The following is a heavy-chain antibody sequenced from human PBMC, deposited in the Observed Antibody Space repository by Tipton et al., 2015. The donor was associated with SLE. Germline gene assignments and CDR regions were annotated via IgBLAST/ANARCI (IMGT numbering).Heavy chain of an antibody. CDR3: ARSFLDSSGYYYDNFDY. D-gene: IGHD3-22*01. CDR2: INHSGGT. J-gene: IGHJ4*02. V-gene: IGHV4-34*01. Sequence: TLSLTCAVYGGSFSGYYWSWIRQPPGKGLEWIGEINHSGGTNYNPSLKSRVTISVDTSKNQFSLKLSSVTAADTAVYYCARSFLDSSGYYYDNFDYWGQGTLVTVSS. CDR1: GGSFSGYY.